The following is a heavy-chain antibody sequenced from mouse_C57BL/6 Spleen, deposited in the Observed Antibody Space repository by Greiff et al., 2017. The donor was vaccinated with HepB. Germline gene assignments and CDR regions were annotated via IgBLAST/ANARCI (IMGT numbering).Heavy chain of an antibody. D-gene: IGHD1-3*01. J-gene: IGHJ4*01. CDR1: GYAFSSSW. V-gene: IGHV1-82*01. Sequence: QVQLQQSGPELVKPGASVKISCKASGYAFSSSWMNWVKQRPGKGLEWIGRIYPGDGDTNYNGKFKGKATLTADKSSSTAYMQLSCLTSEDSAVYFCAREGKDAMDYWGQGTSVTVSS. CDR3: AREGKDAMDY. CDR2: IYPGDGDT.